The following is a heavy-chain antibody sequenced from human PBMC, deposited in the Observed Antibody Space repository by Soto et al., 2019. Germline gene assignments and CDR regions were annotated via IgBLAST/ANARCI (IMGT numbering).Heavy chain of an antibody. V-gene: IGHV4-30-4*01. J-gene: IGHJ6*02. CDR3: ARDPLRFLEWLLQEDYGMDV. CDR1: GGSISSGDYY. CDR2: IYYSGST. Sequence: SETLSLTCTVSGGSISSGDYYWSWIRQPPGKGLEWIGYIYYSGSTYYNPSLKSRVTISVDTSKNQFSLKLSSVTAADTAVYYCARDPLRFLEWLLQEDYGMDVWGQGTTVTVSS. D-gene: IGHD3-3*01.